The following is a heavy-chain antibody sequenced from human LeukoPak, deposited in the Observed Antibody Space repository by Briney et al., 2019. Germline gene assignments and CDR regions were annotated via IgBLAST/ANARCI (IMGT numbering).Heavy chain of an antibody. D-gene: IGHD1-26*01. V-gene: IGHV4-59*01. J-gene: IGHJ3*02. CDR2: IYYSGST. CDR3: ASSDTWSVGAFDI. CDR1: GGSISSYY. Sequence: SETLSLTCTVSGGSISSYYWSWIRQPPGKGLEWIGYIYYSGSTNYNPSLKSRVTISVDTSKNQFSLKLSSVTAADTAVYYCASSDTWSVGAFDIWGQGTMVTVSS.